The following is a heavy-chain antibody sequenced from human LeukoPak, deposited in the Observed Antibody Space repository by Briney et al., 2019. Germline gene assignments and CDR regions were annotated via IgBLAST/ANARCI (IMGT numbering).Heavy chain of an antibody. CDR2: INPNSSGT. CDR1: GYTFTGYN. CDR3: ARVSGNYDILTGYYTLYYFDY. J-gene: IGHJ4*02. D-gene: IGHD3-9*01. Sequence: ASVKLSCKASGYTFTGYNMHLARHAPGQGHELKGWINPNSSGTNYAQEFPGKVTMTRDTSISTAYMELSRLRSDDTAVYYCARVSGNYDILTGYYTLYYFDYWGQGTLVTVSS. V-gene: IGHV1-2*02.